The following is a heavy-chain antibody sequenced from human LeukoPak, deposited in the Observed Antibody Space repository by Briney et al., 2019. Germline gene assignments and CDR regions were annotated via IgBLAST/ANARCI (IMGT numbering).Heavy chain of an antibody. V-gene: IGHV3-33*06. Sequence: PGGSLRLSCAASGFTFSRYGMHWVRQAPGKGLEWVAVLWFDGSNTYYADSVKGRFTISRDNSKNTLYLQMNSLRAEDTAVYYCAKDPYYYDSSDYLRDVRGFFDLWGRGTLVTVSS. D-gene: IGHD3-22*01. J-gene: IGHJ2*01. CDR1: GFTFSRYG. CDR2: LWFDGSNT. CDR3: AKDPYYYDSSDYLRDVRGFFDL.